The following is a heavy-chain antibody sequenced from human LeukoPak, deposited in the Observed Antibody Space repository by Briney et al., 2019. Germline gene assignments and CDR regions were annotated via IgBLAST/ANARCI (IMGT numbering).Heavy chain of an antibody. V-gene: IGHV3-23*01. J-gene: IGHJ4*02. D-gene: IGHD2-2*01. CDR1: GFTFSSYG. CDR2: ISGSGGST. CDR3: AKESLRVVPSATFDY. Sequence: GGSLRLSCAASGFTFSSYGMRWVRQAPGKGLEWVSAISGSGGSTYYADSVKGRFTISRDNSKNTLYLQMHSLRAEDTAVYYCAKESLRVVPSATFDYCGQGTLVTVSS.